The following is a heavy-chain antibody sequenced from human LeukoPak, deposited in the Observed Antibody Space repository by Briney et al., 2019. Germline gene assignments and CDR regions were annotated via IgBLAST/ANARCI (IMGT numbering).Heavy chain of an antibody. V-gene: IGHV3-30*03. J-gene: IGHJ4*02. CDR2: ISYDGSNK. D-gene: IGHD1-26*01. CDR1: GFTFSSYG. Sequence: QAGGSLRLSCAASGFTFSSYGMFWVRQAPGKGLEWAAVISYDGSNKYYADSVKGRFTISRDNSKNTLYLQMNSLRAEDTAVYYCARGSGSVSGGFDYWGQGTLVTVSS. CDR3: ARGSGSVSGGFDY.